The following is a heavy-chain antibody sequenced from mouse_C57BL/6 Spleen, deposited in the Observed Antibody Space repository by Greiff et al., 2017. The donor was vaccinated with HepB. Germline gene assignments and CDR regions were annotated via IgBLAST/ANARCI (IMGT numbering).Heavy chain of an antibody. V-gene: IGHV5-17*01. CDR1: GFTFSDYG. CDR2: ISSGSSTI. CDR3: ARPGGPYAMDY. J-gene: IGHJ4*01. Sequence: EVQGVESGGGLVKPGGSLKLSCAASGFTFSDYGMHWVRQAPEKGLEWVAYISSGSSTIYYADTVKGRFTISRDNAKNTLFLQRTSLRSEDTAMYYCARPGGPYAMDYWCQGPSVTVSS.